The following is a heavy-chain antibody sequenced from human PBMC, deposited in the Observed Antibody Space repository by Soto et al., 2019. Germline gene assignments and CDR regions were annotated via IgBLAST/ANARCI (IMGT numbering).Heavy chain of an antibody. D-gene: IGHD5-12*01. CDR2: INRRGSV. J-gene: IGHJ4*02. CDR3: ERTEGFSGFDPLQY. CDR1: GGSLSDYY. Sequence: EILSLTFAVSGGSLSDYYWAWIRQSPGKGLEWIGEINRRGSVNSNPSLESRVTMSVDTSKNQFSLKLNSVTAADTAVYYCERTEGFSGFDPLQYWGQGTLVT. V-gene: IGHV4-34*01.